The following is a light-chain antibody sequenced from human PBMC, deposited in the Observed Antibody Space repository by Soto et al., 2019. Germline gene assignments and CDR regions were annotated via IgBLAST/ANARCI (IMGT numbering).Light chain of an antibody. CDR2: EVS. CDR3: SSYTSSSTLV. V-gene: IGLV2-14*01. J-gene: IGLJ1*01. CDR1: SSEVGGDNY. Sequence: QSVLTRPAAVSGSPGQSITISCTGTSSEVGGDNYVSWYQQHPGKAPKLMIYEVSNRPSGVSNRFSGSKSGNTAFLTISGLQAEDEADYYCSSYTSSSTLVFGTGTKVTVL.